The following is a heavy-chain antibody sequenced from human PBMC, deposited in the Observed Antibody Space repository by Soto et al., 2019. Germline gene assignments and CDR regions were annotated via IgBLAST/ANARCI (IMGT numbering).Heavy chain of an antibody. V-gene: IGHV2-5*02. CDR3: AHRLKQGDSSGYYEGQYYFDY. D-gene: IGHD3-22*01. CDR2: IYWDDDK. J-gene: IGHJ4*02. Sequence: QITLKESGPTLVKPTQTLTLTCTFSGFSLSTSGVGVGWIRQPPGKALEWLALIYWDDDKRYSPSLKSRLTITKDTSKNQVVLTMTKMDPVDTATYYCAHRLKQGDSSGYYEGQYYFDYWGQGTLATVSS. CDR1: GFSLSTSGVG.